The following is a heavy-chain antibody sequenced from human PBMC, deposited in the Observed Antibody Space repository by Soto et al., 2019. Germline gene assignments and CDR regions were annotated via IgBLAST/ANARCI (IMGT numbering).Heavy chain of an antibody. CDR3: VSRIPSWVFDY. D-gene: IGHD2-21*01. V-gene: IGHV3-30*03. J-gene: IGHJ4*01. Sequence: GGSLRLSCAASDFDFSSYGIHWVRQAPGKGLEWVAASSYDGRETFYADSAKGRFTVSKEMSKNTAFLQMNALRHEDTAVYFCVSRIPSWVFDYWGLGXLVTVYS. CDR2: SSYDGRET. CDR1: DFDFSSYG.